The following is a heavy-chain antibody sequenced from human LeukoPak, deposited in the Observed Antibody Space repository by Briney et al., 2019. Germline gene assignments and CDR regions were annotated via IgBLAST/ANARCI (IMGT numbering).Heavy chain of an antibody. CDR3: ARRGGSSRGSQGDDY. CDR1: GGSITSYY. Sequence: SETLSLTCTVSGGSITSYYWSWIRQPPGKGLEWIGYIYYTGSTNYNPSLKSRVTISVDTSKNQFSLKLSSVTAADTAVYYCARRGGSSRGSQGDDYWGQGTQVTVSS. D-gene: IGHD6-13*01. J-gene: IGHJ4*02. CDR2: IYYTGST. V-gene: IGHV4-59*01.